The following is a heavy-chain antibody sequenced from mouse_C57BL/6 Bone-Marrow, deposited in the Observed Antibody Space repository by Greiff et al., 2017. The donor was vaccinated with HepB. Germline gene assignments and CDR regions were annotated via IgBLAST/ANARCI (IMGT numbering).Heavy chain of an antibody. V-gene: IGHV5-16*01. Sequence: DVQLQESEGGLVQPGSSMKLSCTASGFTFSDYYMAWVRQVPEKGLEWVANINYDGSSTYYLDSLKSRFIISRDNAKNILYLQMSSLKSEDTATYYCARDDYDGGYYAMDYWGQGTSVTVSS. CDR3: ARDDYDGGYYAMDY. CDR1: GFTFSDYY. J-gene: IGHJ4*01. CDR2: INYDGSST. D-gene: IGHD2-4*01.